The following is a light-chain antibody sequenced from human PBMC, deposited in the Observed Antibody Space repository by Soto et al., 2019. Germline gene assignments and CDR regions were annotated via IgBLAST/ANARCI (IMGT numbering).Light chain of an antibody. V-gene: IGKV1-39*01. CDR2: AAS. CDR3: QQYYSYPIT. CDR1: QSISSY. Sequence: DIQMTHSPSSLSASLGDRVAITCRASQSISSYLNWYQQKPGKAPKLLIYAASSLQSGVPSRFSGSGSGTDFTLTISSLQPEDFATYYCQQYYSYPITFGQGTRLEIK. J-gene: IGKJ5*01.